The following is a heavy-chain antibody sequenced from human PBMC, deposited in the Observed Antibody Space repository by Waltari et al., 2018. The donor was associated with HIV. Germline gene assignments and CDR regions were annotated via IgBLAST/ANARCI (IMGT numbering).Heavy chain of an antibody. CDR2: IYYSGTA. Sequence: QLHLQESGPGLVKPSETLSLTCSVPGASISSRSYYWALIRQPPGKGLEWIGAIYYSGTAYYNPSVKSRVSASLDASKNELSLKLTSVTATDTALYYCARLRFHSLYYFDSWGPGILVTVSS. V-gene: IGHV4-39*01. CDR3: ARLRFHSLYYFDS. CDR1: GASISSRSYY. D-gene: IGHD3-16*01. J-gene: IGHJ4*02.